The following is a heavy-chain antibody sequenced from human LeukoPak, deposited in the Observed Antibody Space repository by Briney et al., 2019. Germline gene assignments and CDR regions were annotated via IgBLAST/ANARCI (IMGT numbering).Heavy chain of an antibody. CDR2: IYYSGST. D-gene: IGHD5-18*01. V-gene: IGHV4-39*01. J-gene: IGHJ4*02. CDR3: ARRRKQLWINYLDY. Sequence: PSETLSLTCTVSGGSISSSSYYWGWIRQPPGEGLEWIGSIYYSGSTYYNPSLKSRVTISVDTSKSQFSLKLSSVTAADTAVYYCARRRKQLWINYLDYWGQGTLVTVSS. CDR1: GGSISSSSYY.